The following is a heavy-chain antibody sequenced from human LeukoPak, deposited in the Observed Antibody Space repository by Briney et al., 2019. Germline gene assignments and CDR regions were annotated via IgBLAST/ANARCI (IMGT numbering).Heavy chain of an antibody. Sequence: GGSLRLSCAASGFNFRRYGLHWVRPAPGKSLEWVAFLWSDGSNTNYADSVKGRFTISRDISKNSLYLQMNSLRAEDTAVYYCARDGPHYDLDVWGQGTTVTVSS. D-gene: IGHD3-3*01. CDR3: ARDGPHYDLDV. CDR1: GFNFRRYG. V-gene: IGHV3-33*01. CDR2: LWSDGSNT. J-gene: IGHJ6*02.